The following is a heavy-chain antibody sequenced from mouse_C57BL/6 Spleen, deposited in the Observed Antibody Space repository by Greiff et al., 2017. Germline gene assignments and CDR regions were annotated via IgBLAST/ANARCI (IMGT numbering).Heavy chain of an antibody. CDR3: ARDGKLGRYAMDY. D-gene: IGHD4-1*01. J-gene: IGHJ4*01. CDR2: ISDGGSYT. Sequence: EVQRVESGGGLVKPGGSLKLSCAASGFTFSSYAMSWVRQTPEKRLEWVATISDGGSYTYYPDNLKGRFTISRDNAKNNLYLQMSHLKSEDTAMYYCARDGKLGRYAMDYWGQGTSVTVSS. CDR1: GFTFSSYA. V-gene: IGHV5-4*01.